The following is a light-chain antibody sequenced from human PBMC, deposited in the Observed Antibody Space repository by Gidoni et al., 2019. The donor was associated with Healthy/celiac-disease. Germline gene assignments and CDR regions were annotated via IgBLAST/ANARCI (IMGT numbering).Light chain of an antibody. CDR1: QSVSSN. CDR2: GAS. CDR3: QQYKNWPWT. V-gene: IGKV3D-15*01. J-gene: IGKJ1*01. Sequence: EIVMTQSPATLSVSPGERATLSCRASQSVSSNLAWYQQKPGQAPRFLIYGASTRATGIPARFRGSGSGTEFTLTLSSLPSEDFAVYYCQQYKNWPWTFGQGTKVEIK.